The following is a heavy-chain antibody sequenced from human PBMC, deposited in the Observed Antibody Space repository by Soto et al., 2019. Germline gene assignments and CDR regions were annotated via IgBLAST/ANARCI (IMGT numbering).Heavy chain of an antibody. J-gene: IGHJ5*02. D-gene: IGHD5-12*01. V-gene: IGHV4-30-4*01. CDR1: GASVAGGSYY. CDR2: IPSRGRP. CDR3: ARDTYSWYDFGL. Sequence: QVQLRESGPGLVKPSQTLSLTCSVSGASVAGGSYYWSWVRQPPGKGLEWIGYIPSRGRPFYNPSLTSRGTISAATSKNQLSLQLTSVTAADTAVYYCARDTYSWYDFGLWGQGTLVTVSS.